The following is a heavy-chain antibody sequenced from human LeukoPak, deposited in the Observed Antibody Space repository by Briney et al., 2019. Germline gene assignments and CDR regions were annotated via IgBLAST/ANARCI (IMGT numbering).Heavy chain of an antibody. V-gene: IGHV3-23*01. Sequence: GSLRLSCAASGFTFSNYAMSWVRQAPGKGLEWVAAMSGTSGSTWYADSVKGRFTISRDNSKNTLYLQMNSLGAEDTAVYYCAKDVERSGYYLFDYWGQGTLVTVSS. CDR3: AKDVERSGYYLFDY. CDR1: GFTFSNYA. CDR2: MSGTSGST. J-gene: IGHJ4*02. D-gene: IGHD3-22*01.